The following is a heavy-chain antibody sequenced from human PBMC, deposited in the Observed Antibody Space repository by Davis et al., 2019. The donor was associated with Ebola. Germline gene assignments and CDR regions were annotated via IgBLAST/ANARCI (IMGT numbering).Heavy chain of an antibody. J-gene: IGHJ4*02. CDR1: GFTFIDYY. D-gene: IGHD2-8*01. Sequence: ASVKVSCKASGFTFIDYYIHWVRQAPGQGPEWMGWISLNSGSTKYSHKFQGRVTMTRETSISTAYMELTRLTSDDTAVYYCARARARGFCTNIDCSTFYFDYWGQGTLVTVSS. CDR3: ARARARGFCTNIDCSTFYFDY. V-gene: IGHV1-2*02. CDR2: ISLNSGST.